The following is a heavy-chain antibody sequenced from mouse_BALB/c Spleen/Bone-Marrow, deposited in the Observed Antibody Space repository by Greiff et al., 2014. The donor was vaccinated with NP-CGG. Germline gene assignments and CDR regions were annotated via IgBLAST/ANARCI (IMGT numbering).Heavy chain of an antibody. CDR2: FYPGSGSI. Sequence: VKLVESGAELVKPGASVKLSCKASGYTFTEYIIHWVKQRSGQGLEWIGWFYPGSGSIKYNEKFKDKATLTADESSSTVYMELSRLTSEDSAVYFCARHEDRLRAWFAYWGQGTLVTVSA. CDR1: GYTFTEYI. CDR3: ARHEDRLRAWFAY. D-gene: IGHD3-2*02. V-gene: IGHV1-62-2*01. J-gene: IGHJ3*01.